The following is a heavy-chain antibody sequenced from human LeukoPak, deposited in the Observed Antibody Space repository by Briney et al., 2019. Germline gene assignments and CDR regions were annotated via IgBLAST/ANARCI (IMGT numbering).Heavy chain of an antibody. J-gene: IGHJ5*02. CDR1: GFTFSSSA. V-gene: IGHV3-23*01. Sequence: AGSLRLSCAASASGFTFSSSAMSWVRQAPGKGLEWVSAISGSGGSTYYADSVKGRFTISRDNSKNTLYLQMNSLRVEDTAIYYCAKGKDWFDPWGQGTLVTVSS. CDR2: ISGSGGST. CDR3: AKGKDWFDP.